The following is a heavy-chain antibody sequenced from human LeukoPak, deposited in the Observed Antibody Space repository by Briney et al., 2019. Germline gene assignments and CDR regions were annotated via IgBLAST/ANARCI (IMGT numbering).Heavy chain of an antibody. J-gene: IGHJ4*02. CDR3: SRESGAFCLFGY. Sequence: PSETLSLTCGVSGGSISSTNWWSWVRQPPGQGLEWIGEISLTGQTNYNPSLNGRVTMSLDESRNQLSLKLTSVTAADTAIYYCSRESGAFCLFGYWGQGTLVIVPP. D-gene: IGHD1-26*01. CDR2: ISLTGQT. CDR1: GGSISSTNW. V-gene: IGHV4/OR15-8*02.